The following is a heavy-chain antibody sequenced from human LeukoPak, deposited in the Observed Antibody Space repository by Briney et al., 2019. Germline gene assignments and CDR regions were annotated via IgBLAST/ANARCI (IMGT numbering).Heavy chain of an antibody. CDR1: GFTFSSFE. CDR3: ARFPIQMVRGITSYYYGMDV. Sequence: GGSLRLSCAASGFTFSSFEMNWVRQAPGKELEWISFITSSGDDIFYADSVKGRFTISRDNAKNSLYLQMNSLRAEDTAVYYCARFPIQMVRGITSYYYGMDVWGQGTTVTVSS. J-gene: IGHJ6*02. CDR2: ITSSGDDI. D-gene: IGHD3-10*01. V-gene: IGHV3-48*03.